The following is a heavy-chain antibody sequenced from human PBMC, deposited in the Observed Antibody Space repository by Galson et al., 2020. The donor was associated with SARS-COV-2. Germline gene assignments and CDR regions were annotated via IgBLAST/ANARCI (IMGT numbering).Heavy chain of an antibody. CDR2: INHSGST. CDR3: ARVVAAYWYFDL. D-gene: IGHD5-12*01. Sequence: SETLSLTCAVYGASFSGYYWSWIRQPPGKGLEWIGEINHSGSTNYNPSLKSRVTISVDTSKNQFSLKLSSVTAADTAVYYCARVVAAYWYFDLWGRGTLVTVSS. V-gene: IGHV4-34*01. J-gene: IGHJ2*01. CDR1: GASFSGYY.